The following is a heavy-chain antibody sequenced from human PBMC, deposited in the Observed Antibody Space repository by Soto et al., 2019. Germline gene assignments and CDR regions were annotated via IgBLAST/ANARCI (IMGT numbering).Heavy chain of an antibody. CDR2: ISGSGGST. J-gene: IGHJ4*02. Sequence: EVQLLESGGGLVQPGGSLRLSCAASGFTFSSYAMSWVRQAPGKGLEWVSAISGSGGSTYYADSVKGRFTISRDNSKNPLDLQMNSLRAEDTAVYYCAEAAFLSSSWEFDYWGQGTLVTVSS. CDR3: AEAAFLSSSWEFDY. D-gene: IGHD6-13*01. V-gene: IGHV3-23*01. CDR1: GFTFSSYA.